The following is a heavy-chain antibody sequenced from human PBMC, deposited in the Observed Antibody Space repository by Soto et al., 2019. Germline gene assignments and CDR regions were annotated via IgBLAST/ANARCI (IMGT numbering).Heavy chain of an antibody. CDR1: RGSVSSNNW. CDR2: IYQTGTT. J-gene: IGHJ4*02. D-gene: IGHD6-19*01. Sequence: QVQLQESGPGLVKPSGTLSLTCGVSRGSVSSNNWWTWVRQPPGKGLEWIGEIYQTGTTNYNPSLQSRVTIPLDKSNNHFSLKLNSVTAADTAVYYWARRIALSGTAGAPGDWGQGTLVIVSS. CDR3: ARRIALSGTAGAPGD. V-gene: IGHV4-4*02.